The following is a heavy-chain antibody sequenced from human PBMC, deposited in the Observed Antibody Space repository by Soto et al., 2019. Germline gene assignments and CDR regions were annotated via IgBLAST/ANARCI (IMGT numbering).Heavy chain of an antibody. V-gene: IGHV1-2*04. CDR3: ARDHCSSTSCFHYYYMDV. Sequence: ASVKVSCKASGYTFTGYYMHWVRQAPGQGLEWMGWINPNSGGTNYAQKFQGWVTMTRDTSISTAYMELSSLRSEDTAVYYCARDHCSSTSCFHYYYMDVWGKGTTVTVSS. D-gene: IGHD2-2*01. CDR2: INPNSGGT. J-gene: IGHJ6*03. CDR1: GYTFTGYY.